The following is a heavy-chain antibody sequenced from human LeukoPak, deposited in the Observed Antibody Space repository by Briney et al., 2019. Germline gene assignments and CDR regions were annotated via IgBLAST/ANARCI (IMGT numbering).Heavy chain of an antibody. D-gene: IGHD2-21*02. CDR2: INHSGST. V-gene: IGHV4-59*11. J-gene: IGHJ4*02. CDR1: GGSISSHY. Sequence: LETLSLTCTVSGGSISSHYWSWIRQPPGKGLEWIGYINHSGSTNYNPSLKSRVTISVDTSKNQFSLKLISVTAADTAVYYCARGPPYIVVVTAIGFFDYWGQGTLVTVSS. CDR3: ARGPPYIVVVTAIGFFDY.